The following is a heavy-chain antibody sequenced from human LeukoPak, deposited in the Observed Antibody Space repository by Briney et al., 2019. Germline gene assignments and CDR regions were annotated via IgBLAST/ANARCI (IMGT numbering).Heavy chain of an antibody. Sequence: SQTLPLTCTVSGGSISSGSYYWSWIRQPAGKGLEWIGRIYTSGSTNYNPSLKSRVTISVDTSKNQFSLKLSSVTAADTAVYYCARGSYDFWSGRFDYWGQGTLVTVSS. D-gene: IGHD3-3*01. V-gene: IGHV4-61*02. CDR2: IYTSGST. CDR1: GGSISSGSYY. J-gene: IGHJ4*02. CDR3: ARGSYDFWSGRFDY.